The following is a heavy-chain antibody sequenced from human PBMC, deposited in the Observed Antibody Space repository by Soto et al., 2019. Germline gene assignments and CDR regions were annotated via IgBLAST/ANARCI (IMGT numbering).Heavy chain of an antibody. CDR1: GFTVSSNY. Sequence: GGSLRLSCAASGFTVSSNYMSWVRQAPGKGLDWVSVIYSGGSTYYADSVKGRFTISRDNSKNTLYLQMNSLRAEDTAVYYCARDRVVGNAYYYYYGMDVWGQGTTVTVSS. CDR3: ARDRVVGNAYYYYYGMDV. V-gene: IGHV3-66*01. D-gene: IGHD1-1*01. CDR2: IYSGGST. J-gene: IGHJ6*02.